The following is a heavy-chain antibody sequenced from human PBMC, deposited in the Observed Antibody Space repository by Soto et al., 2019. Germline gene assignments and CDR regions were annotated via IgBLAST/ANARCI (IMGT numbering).Heavy chain of an antibody. D-gene: IGHD6-19*01. V-gene: IGHV3-30*19. J-gene: IGHJ6*02. CDR3: ARDMAEQWLEAYYYYYGMDV. Sequence: QVQLVESGGGVVQPGRSLRLSCAASGFTFSSYGMHWVRQAPGKGLEWVAVISYDGSNKYYADSVKGRFTISRDNSKNTLYLQMNSLRAEDTAVYYCARDMAEQWLEAYYYYYGMDVWGQGTTVTVSS. CDR2: ISYDGSNK. CDR1: GFTFSSYG.